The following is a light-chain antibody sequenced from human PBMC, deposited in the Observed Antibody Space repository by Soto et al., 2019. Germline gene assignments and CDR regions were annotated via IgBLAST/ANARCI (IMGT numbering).Light chain of an antibody. CDR2: AAS. J-gene: IGKJ1*01. CDR3: QQYYSYPSG. Sequence: AIRMTQSPSSLSASTGDRVTITCRASQGISSYLAWYQQKPGKAPKLLIYAASTLQSGVPSRFSGSGSGTDFTLTISCLQSEDFATYYCQQYYSYPSGFGQGTKVEIK. CDR1: QGISSY. V-gene: IGKV1-8*01.